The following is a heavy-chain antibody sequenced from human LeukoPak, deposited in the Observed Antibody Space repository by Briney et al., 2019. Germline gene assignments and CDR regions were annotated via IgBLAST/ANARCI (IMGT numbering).Heavy chain of an antibody. CDR3: ARDSNWNRAFDI. CDR2: IYYSGST. D-gene: IGHD1-20*01. Sequence: PSETLSLTCTVSGGSISSYYWSWIRQPPGKGLEWIGYIYYSGSTNYNPSLTSRVTISVDTSKNQFSLKLSSVTAADTAVYYCARDSNWNRAFDIWGQGTMVTVSS. CDR1: GGSISSYY. J-gene: IGHJ3*02. V-gene: IGHV4-59*01.